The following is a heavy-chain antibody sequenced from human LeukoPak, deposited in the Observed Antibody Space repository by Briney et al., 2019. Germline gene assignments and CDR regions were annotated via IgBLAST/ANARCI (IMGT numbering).Heavy chain of an antibody. Sequence: SGTLSLTCAVSGGSITSTNWWSWVRQPPGKGLEWIGEIYHSGSTNYNPSLKSRVTISVDKSKNQFSLKLSSVTAADTAVYYCANNGYYDSGSRISTHWGQGTLVTVSS. CDR2: IYHSGST. J-gene: IGHJ4*02. CDR3: ANNGYYDSGSRISTH. CDR1: GGSITSTNW. D-gene: IGHD3-10*01. V-gene: IGHV4-4*02.